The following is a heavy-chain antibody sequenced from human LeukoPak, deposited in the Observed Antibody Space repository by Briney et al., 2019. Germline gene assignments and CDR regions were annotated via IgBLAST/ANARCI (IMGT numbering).Heavy chain of an antibody. CDR2: IYYSGST. J-gene: IGHJ6*03. Sequence: SETLSLTCTVSGGSISSNSYYWGWIRQPPGKGLEWIGSIYYSGSTNYNPSLKSRVTISVDTSKNQFSLKLSSVTAADTAVYYCARAVAPAAIRANNYYYYMDVWGKGTTVTISS. CDR1: GGSISSNSYY. V-gene: IGHV4-39*07. D-gene: IGHD2-2*01. CDR3: ARAVAPAAIRANNYYYYMDV.